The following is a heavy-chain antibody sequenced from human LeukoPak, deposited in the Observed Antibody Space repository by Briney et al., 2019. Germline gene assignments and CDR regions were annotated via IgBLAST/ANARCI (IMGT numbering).Heavy chain of an antibody. CDR1: GGTFSSYA. D-gene: IGHD3-10*01. CDR2: VIPIFGTA. J-gene: IGHJ5*02. CDR3: AREDYYGSGSYWP. Sequence: GPSVKVSCKASGGTFSSYATSWVRQAPGQGREWMGGVIPIFGTANYAQKFQGRVTITADESTSTAYMELSSLRSEDTAVYYCAREDYYGSGSYWPWGQGTLVTVSS. V-gene: IGHV1-69*13.